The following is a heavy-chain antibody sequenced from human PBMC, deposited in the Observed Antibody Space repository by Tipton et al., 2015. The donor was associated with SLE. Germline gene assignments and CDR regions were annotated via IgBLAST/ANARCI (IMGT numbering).Heavy chain of an antibody. CDR3: ARDKASSSWGGVYYYGMDV. CDR1: GGTFSSYA. CDR2: IIPIFGTA. Sequence: QSGPEVKKPGFSVKVSCKASGGTFSSYAISWVRQAPGQGLEWMGRIIPIFGTANYAQKFQGRVTITADESTSTAYMELSSLRSEDTAVYYCARDKASSSWGGVYYYGMDVWGQGTTVTVSS. D-gene: IGHD6-6*01. V-gene: IGHV1-69*15. J-gene: IGHJ6*02.